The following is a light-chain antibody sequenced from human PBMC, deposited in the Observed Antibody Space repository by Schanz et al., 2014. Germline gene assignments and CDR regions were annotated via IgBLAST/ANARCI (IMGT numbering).Light chain of an antibody. Sequence: QSALTQPASVSGSPGKSITISCTGTSSDIGGYNYVSWYQQHPGKAPKLMIYDVSKRPSGVPDRFSGSKSGNTASLAITGLQAEDEADYYCSSYAGSDNVVFGGGTKVTVL. CDR2: DVS. V-gene: IGLV2-8*01. J-gene: IGLJ2*01. CDR1: SSDIGGYNY. CDR3: SSYAGSDNVV.